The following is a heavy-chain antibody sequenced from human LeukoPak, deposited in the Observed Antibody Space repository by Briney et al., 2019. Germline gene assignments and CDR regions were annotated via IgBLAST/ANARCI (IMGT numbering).Heavy chain of an antibody. CDR3: ARVSIVRGVTS. Sequence: SETLSLTCAVYGGSFSGYYWSWIRQPPGKGLEWIGEINHSGSTNYNPSLKSRVTISVDTSKNQFSLKLSSVTAADTAVYYCARVSIVRGVTSWGQGTLVTVSS. D-gene: IGHD3-10*01. CDR2: INHSGST. J-gene: IGHJ5*02. CDR1: GGSFSGYY. V-gene: IGHV4-34*01.